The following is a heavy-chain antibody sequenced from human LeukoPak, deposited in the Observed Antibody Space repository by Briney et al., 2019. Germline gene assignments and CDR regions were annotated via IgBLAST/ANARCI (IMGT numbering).Heavy chain of an antibody. CDR2: ISSSSSYI. CDR3: ARDLAWGAFDY. J-gene: IGHJ4*02. CDR1: GFTFSSYS. V-gene: IGHV3-21*01. D-gene: IGHD7-27*01. Sequence: GGSLRLSCAASGFTFSSYSMNWVRQAPGKGLEWVSSISSSSSYIYYADSVKGRFTISRDNAKNSLYLQMNSLTAEDTAVYYCARDLAWGAFDYWGQGILVAVSS.